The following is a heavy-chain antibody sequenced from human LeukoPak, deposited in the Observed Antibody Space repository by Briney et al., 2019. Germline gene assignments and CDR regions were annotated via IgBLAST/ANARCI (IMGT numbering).Heavy chain of an antibody. CDR3: ARDRVVVVTAYTFDY. CDR2: ICNEVTNK. J-gene: IGHJ4*02. Sequence: GWSLRLSCAASGFTFSSYGMHWVRQAPGKGLEWVAVICNEVTNKYYADSVKGRFTISRDNSKNTLYLQMNSLRAEDTAVYYCARDRVVVVTAYTFDYWGQGTLITVSS. CDR1: GFTFSSYG. D-gene: IGHD2-21*02. V-gene: IGHV3-33*01.